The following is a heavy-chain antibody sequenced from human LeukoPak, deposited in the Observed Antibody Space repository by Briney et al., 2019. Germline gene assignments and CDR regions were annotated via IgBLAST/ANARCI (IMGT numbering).Heavy chain of an antibody. J-gene: IGHJ5*02. Sequence: ASVKVSCKVSGYTLTELSMHWVRQAPGKGLEWMGGFDPEDGETIYAQKFQGRVTMTEDTSTDTAYMELSSLRSEDTAVYYCATDLLVMDRMVRGEGGFDPWGQGTLVTVSS. CDR3: ATDLLVMDRMVRGEGGFDP. CDR2: FDPEDGET. CDR1: GYTLTELS. D-gene: IGHD3-10*01. V-gene: IGHV1-24*01.